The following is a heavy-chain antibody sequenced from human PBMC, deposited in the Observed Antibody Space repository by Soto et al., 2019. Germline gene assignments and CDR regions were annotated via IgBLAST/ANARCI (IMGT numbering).Heavy chain of an antibody. V-gene: IGHV4-34*01. CDR2: INHSGST. CDR1: GGSFSGYY. J-gene: IGHJ5*02. CDR3: ARGEGGSYFGRRRKFDP. Sequence: SETLSLTCAVYGGSFSGYYWSWIRQPPGKGLEWIGEINHSGSTNYNPSLKSRVTISVDTSKNQFSLKLSSVTAADTAVYYCARGEGGSYFGRRRKFDPWGQGTLVTVSS. D-gene: IGHD1-26*01.